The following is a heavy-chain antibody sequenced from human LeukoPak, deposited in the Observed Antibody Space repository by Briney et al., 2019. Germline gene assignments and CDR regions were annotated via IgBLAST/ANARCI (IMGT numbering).Heavy chain of an antibody. CDR3: AREAATAAHLHY. D-gene: IGHD6-13*01. J-gene: IGHJ4*02. V-gene: IGHV4-4*07. CDR2: IYNNGDT. Sequence: PSETLSLTCTVSVASISGYYWSWIRQPAGKGLEWIGRIYNNGDTKYNPSLKSRVTMSVDTSKNQFSLKLSSVTAADTAVYFCAREAATAAHLHYWGQGTLVTVSS. CDR1: VASISGYY.